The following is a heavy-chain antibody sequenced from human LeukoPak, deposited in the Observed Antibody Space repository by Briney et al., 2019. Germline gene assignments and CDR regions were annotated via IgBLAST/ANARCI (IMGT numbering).Heavy chain of an antibody. J-gene: IGHJ3*02. Sequence: GGSLRLSCAASGFTVSSNYMSWVRQAPGKGLEWVSVIYSGGSTYYADSVKGRFTISRGNSKNTLYLQMNSLRAEDTAVYYCARWGSGMITFSGAFDIWGQGTMVTVSS. CDR1: GFTVSSNY. CDR3: ARWGSGMITFSGAFDI. V-gene: IGHV3-66*01. CDR2: IYSGGST. D-gene: IGHD3-16*01.